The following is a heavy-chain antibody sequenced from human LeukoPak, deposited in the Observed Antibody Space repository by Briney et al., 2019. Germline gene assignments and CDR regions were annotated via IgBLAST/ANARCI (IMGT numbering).Heavy chain of an antibody. Sequence: GGSLRLSXAASGFTFSSYGMHWVRQAPGKGLEWVAFIRYDGSNKHYADSVKGRFTISRDNSKNTLYLQMNSLRAEDTAVYYCAKDSGGYCSGGSCYGNDYWGQGTLVTVSS. V-gene: IGHV3-30*02. J-gene: IGHJ4*02. CDR3: AKDSGGYCSGGSCYGNDY. CDR2: IRYDGSNK. D-gene: IGHD2-15*01. CDR1: GFTFSSYG.